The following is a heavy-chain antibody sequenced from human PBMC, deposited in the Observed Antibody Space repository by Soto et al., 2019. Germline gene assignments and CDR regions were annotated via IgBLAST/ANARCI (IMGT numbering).Heavy chain of an antibody. D-gene: IGHD5-12*01. CDR1: GGTVSSYT. CDR3: ARGNHRWLQLWYFDL. CDR2: IIPIFGTA. Sequence: QVQLVQSGAEVKKPGSSVTVSCKASGGTVSSYTISWVRQAPGQGLEWMGGIIPIFGTANYAQKFQGRVTITADESTSTAYMELSSLRSEDTAVDYCARGNHRWLQLWYFDLWGRGTLVTVSS. J-gene: IGHJ2*01. V-gene: IGHV1-69*12.